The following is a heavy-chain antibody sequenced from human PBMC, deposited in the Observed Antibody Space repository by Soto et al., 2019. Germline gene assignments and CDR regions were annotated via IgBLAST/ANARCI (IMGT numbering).Heavy chain of an antibody. CDR2: ISAYNGNT. CDR3: ARDGHPVIATDYYYYYGMAV. CDR1: GYTFTSYG. J-gene: IGHJ6*02. D-gene: IGHD1-26*01. Sequence: GASVKVSCKASGYTFTSYGISWVRQAPGQGLEWMGWISAYNGNTNYAQKLQGRVTMTTDTSTSTDYMELRSLRSDETAVYYCARDGHPVIATDYYYYYGMAVWGQGPTVTVSS. V-gene: IGHV1-18*04.